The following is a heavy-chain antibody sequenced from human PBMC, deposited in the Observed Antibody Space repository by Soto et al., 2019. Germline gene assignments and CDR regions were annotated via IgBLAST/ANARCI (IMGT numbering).Heavy chain of an antibody. CDR2: IWYDGSNK. V-gene: IGHV3-33*01. Sequence: QVQLVESGGGVVQPGRSLRLSCAASGFTFSRYGMHWVRQAPGTGLEWVAVIWYDGSNKYYADSVKGRFTISRDNSKNTLYLQMNSLRAEDTAVYYCARDLEQQLLHYWGQGPLVTVYS. CDR3: ARDLEQQLLHY. J-gene: IGHJ4*02. CDR1: GFTFSRYG. D-gene: IGHD6-13*01.